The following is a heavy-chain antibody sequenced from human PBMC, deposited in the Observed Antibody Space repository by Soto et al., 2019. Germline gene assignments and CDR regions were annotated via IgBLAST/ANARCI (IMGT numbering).Heavy chain of an antibody. CDR2: IIPIFNTT. Sequence: QVQLVQSGAEVKTPGSSLKVSCTVSGSRFSNYVISWVRQAPGHGLEWLGRIIPIFNTTQYAQTFQGRVTITADKATKTAFLELSSLRSDDTAVYYCAREGRGKKAGYNGLVSLGYWGLGTLVTVSS. D-gene: IGHD2-2*02. CDR3: AREGRGKKAGYNGLVSLGY. V-gene: IGHV1-69*06. CDR1: GSRFSNYV. J-gene: IGHJ4*02.